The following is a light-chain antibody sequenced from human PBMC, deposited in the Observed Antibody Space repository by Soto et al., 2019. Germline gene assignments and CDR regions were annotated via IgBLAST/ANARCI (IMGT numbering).Light chain of an antibody. Sequence: DLQMTQSPSSLSASVGDRVTITCRASQSISSYLNWYQQKPGKAPKLLIYAASSLQSGVPSRFSGSGSGTDFNLTISSLQPEDFATYYCQQSYSTPYTFGQGTKLEIK. CDR2: AAS. V-gene: IGKV1-39*01. J-gene: IGKJ2*01. CDR1: QSISSY. CDR3: QQSYSTPYT.